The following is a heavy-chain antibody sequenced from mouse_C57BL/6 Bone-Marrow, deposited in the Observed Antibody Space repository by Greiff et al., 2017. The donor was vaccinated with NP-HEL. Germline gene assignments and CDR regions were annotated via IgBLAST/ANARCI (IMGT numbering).Heavy chain of an antibody. CDR3: ARYWIYYDYDPFAY. V-gene: IGHV3-6*01. CDR2: ISYDGSN. J-gene: IGHJ3*01. D-gene: IGHD2-4*01. Sequence: EVKLMESGPGLVKPSQSLSLTCSVTGYSLTSGYYWNWIRQFPGNKLKWMGYISYDGSNNYNPSLKNRISITRDTSKNQFFLKLNSVTTEDTATYYCARYWIYYDYDPFAYWGQGTLVTVSA. CDR1: GYSLTSGYY.